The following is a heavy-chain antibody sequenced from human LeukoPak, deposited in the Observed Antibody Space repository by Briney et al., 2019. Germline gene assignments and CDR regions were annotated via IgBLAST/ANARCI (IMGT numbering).Heavy chain of an antibody. D-gene: IGHD6-13*01. Sequence: SETLSLTCAVSGGSISSGFYSWSWIRQPPGKGLEWIGYIYYSGSTNYNPSLKSRVTISVDTSKNQFSLKLSSVTAADTAVYYCAREEGQQPFLFDLWGRGTLVTVSS. CDR3: AREEGQQPFLFDL. CDR1: GGSISSGFYS. CDR2: IYYSGST. J-gene: IGHJ2*01. V-gene: IGHV4-61*01.